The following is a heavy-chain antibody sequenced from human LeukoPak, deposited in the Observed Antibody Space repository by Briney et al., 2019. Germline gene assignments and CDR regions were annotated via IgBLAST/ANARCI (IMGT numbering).Heavy chain of an antibody. D-gene: IGHD3-22*01. J-gene: IGHJ4*01. V-gene: IGHV1-69*05. CDR2: VIAIFGRV. CDR3: ARGELGDSSGFSFFDY. Sequence: GASVKVSCKASGYTFTGYYMHWVRQAPGQGLEWMGGVIAIFGRVKYGQKFQGRATITTDESTSTAYMELSSLTSEDTGVYYCARGELGDSSGFSFFDYWGQGTLVTVSS. CDR1: GYTFTGYY.